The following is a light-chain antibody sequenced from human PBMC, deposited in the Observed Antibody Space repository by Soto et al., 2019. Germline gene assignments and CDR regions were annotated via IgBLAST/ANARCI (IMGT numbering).Light chain of an antibody. CDR2: DVS. Sequence: QSELTQPASVSGAPEQTITISCTGTSSDVGGYNYVSWYQQHPGKAPKLMIYDVSNRPSGVSNRFSGSKSGNTASLTISGHQAEDEADYYCSSHTSSSTSYVFGTGTKVTAL. CDR3: SSHTSSSTSYV. V-gene: IGLV2-14*01. J-gene: IGLJ1*01. CDR1: SSDVGGYNY.